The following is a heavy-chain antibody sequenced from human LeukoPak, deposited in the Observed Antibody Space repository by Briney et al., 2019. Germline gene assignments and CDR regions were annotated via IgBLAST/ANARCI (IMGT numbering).Heavy chain of an antibody. Sequence: GGSLRLSCAASGFTFSSYAMNWVRQAPGKGLEWVSLINDRGGNTYYADSGKGRFTISRDNSKNTLFLQMSSLRAEDTAVYYCAKTSAGIRGGYFDYWGQGTLVTVSS. CDR3: AKTSAGIRGGYFDY. J-gene: IGHJ4*02. V-gene: IGHV3-23*01. CDR1: GFTFSSYA. CDR2: INDRGGNT. D-gene: IGHD3-10*01.